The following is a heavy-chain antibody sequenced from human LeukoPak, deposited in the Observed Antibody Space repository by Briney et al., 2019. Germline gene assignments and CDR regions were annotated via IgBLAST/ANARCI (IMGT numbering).Heavy chain of an antibody. CDR3: ARERPMAGYSSAPTPHDAFDI. V-gene: IGHV4-31*03. D-gene: IGHD6-19*01. J-gene: IGHJ3*02. CDR2: IYYSGST. CDR1: GGSISSGGYY. Sequence: TLSLTCTVSGGSISSGGYYWSWIRQHPGKGLEWIGYIYYSGSTYYNPSLKSRVTISVDTSKNQFSLKLSSVTAADTAVYYCARERPMAGYSSAPTPHDAFDIWGQGTMVTVSS.